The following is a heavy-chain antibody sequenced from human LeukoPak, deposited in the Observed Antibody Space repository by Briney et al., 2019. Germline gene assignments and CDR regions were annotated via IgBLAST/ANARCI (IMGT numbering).Heavy chain of an antibody. CDR3: AINYNLYAFDV. CDR1: GYTFTGHY. Sequence: ASVKVSCKTSGYTFTGHYIHWVRQAPGQGPEWMGGINPNSGGTHYAQKFQGRVTMTRDTSISTAYMELSRLRSDDTAIYYCAINYNLYAFDVWGQGTMVTVSS. CDR2: INPNSGGT. V-gene: IGHV1-2*02. J-gene: IGHJ3*01. D-gene: IGHD3-3*01.